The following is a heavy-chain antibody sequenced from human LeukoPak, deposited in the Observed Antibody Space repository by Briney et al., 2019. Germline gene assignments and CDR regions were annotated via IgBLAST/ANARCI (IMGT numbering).Heavy chain of an antibody. CDR2: IYHSGST. V-gene: IGHV4-30-2*01. CDR3: AKVVYPDSY. D-gene: IGHD1-20*01. CDR1: GGSISSGGYS. J-gene: IGHJ4*02. Sequence: SQTLSLTCAVSGGSISSGGYSWSWIRQPPGKGLEWIGYIYHSGSTYYNPSLKSRVTISVDRSKNQFSLKLSSVTAADTAVYYCAKVVYPDSYWGQGTLVTVSS.